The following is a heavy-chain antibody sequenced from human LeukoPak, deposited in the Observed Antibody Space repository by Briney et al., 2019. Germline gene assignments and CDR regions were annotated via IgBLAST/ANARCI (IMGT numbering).Heavy chain of an antibody. V-gene: IGHV4-39*01. CDR2: IYYSGST. Sequence: SETLSLTCAVYGGSFSGYYWGRIRQPPGKGLEWIGSIYYSGSTYYNPSLKSRVTISVDTSKNQFSLKLSSVTAADTAVYYCARPATGEMATTFDYWGQGTLVTVSS. D-gene: IGHD5-24*01. CDR1: GGSFSGYY. J-gene: IGHJ4*02. CDR3: ARPATGEMATTFDY.